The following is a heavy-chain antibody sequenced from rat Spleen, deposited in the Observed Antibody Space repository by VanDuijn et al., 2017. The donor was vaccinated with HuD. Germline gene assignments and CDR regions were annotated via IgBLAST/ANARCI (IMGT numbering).Heavy chain of an antibody. CDR3: ARHLYYGYSGGFGY. CDR2: ISPSGGNT. Sequence: EVQLVESGGGLVQPGRSLKLSCAVSGFTFSKFDMAWVRQDPTKGLEWVASISPSGGNTYYRDSMKGRVTVSRDNVKNTLYLQMDSLRSEDTATYYCARHLYYGYSGGFGYWGQGTLVTVSS. CDR1: GFTFSKFD. V-gene: IGHV5S13*01. J-gene: IGHJ3*01. D-gene: IGHD1-9*01.